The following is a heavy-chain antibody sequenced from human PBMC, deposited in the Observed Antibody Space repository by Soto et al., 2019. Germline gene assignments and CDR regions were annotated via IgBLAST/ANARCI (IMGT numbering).Heavy chain of an antibody. D-gene: IGHD2-8*01. J-gene: IGHJ6*02. V-gene: IGHV1-18*04. CDR1: GYTFTGYY. Sequence: ASVKVSCKASGYTFTGYYMHWVRQAPXQGLEWMGWISGYNGDTNYAQKFQDRVSMTIDTSTGTAYMELRSLTSDDTAIYYCAKNGQPPYYYYGLDVWGQGTKVTVSS. CDR2: ISGYNGDT. CDR3: AKNGQPPYYYYGLDV.